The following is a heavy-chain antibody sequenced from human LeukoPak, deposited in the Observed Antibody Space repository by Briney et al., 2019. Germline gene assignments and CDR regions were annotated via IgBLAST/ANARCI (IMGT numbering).Heavy chain of an antibody. Sequence: SETLSLTCAVYGGSFSGYYWSWIRQPPGKGVEWIGEINHSGSTNYNPSLKSRVTISVDTSKNQFPLKLSSVTAADTAVYYCARAHPLYRSSWYRAFFYWGQGTLVTVSS. CDR1: GGSFSGYY. J-gene: IGHJ4*02. D-gene: IGHD6-13*01. V-gene: IGHV4-34*01. CDR3: ARAHPLYRSSWYRAFFY. CDR2: INHSGST.